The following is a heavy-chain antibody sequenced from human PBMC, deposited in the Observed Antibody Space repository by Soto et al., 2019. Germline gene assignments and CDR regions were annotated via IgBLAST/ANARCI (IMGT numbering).Heavy chain of an antibody. Sequence: QVQLVESGGGVVQPGRSLRLSCAASGFTLSSYEMHWVRQAPGKGLEWVAVISNDGSSQYYADSVKGRFTISRDNSKNTLYLQMNSLSTEDAAVYFCAKGVNRRVSSVYYYYGMDVWGLGTTVTVSS. J-gene: IGHJ6*02. CDR3: AKGVNRRVSSVYYYYGMDV. CDR1: GFTLSSYE. D-gene: IGHD3-16*02. CDR2: ISNDGSSQ. V-gene: IGHV3-30*18.